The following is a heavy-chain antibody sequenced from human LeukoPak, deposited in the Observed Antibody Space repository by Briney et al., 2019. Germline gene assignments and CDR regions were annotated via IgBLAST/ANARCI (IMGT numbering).Heavy chain of an antibody. V-gene: IGHV3-53*01. Sequence: GGSLGLSCAASGLTVSTNYMTWVRQAPGKGLEWVSAIYDGGTTYYADSVKGRFTLSRDNSKNTLYLQMNSLRAEDTAVYYCGSYSLSSRRDYWGQGTLVTVSS. CDR1: GLTVSTNY. D-gene: IGHD1-26*01. J-gene: IGHJ4*02. CDR2: IYDGGTT. CDR3: GSYSLSSRRDY.